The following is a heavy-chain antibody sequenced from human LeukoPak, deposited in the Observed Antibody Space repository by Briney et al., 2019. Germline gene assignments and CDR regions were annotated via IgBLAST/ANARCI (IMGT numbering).Heavy chain of an antibody. J-gene: IGHJ4*02. CDR3: ASGGPEYCTNGVCYSFAY. Sequence: GESLKISCKGSGYSFTSYWIGWVRQMPGKGLEWMGIIYPGDSDTRYSSSFQGQVTISADKSTSTAYLQWSSLKASDTAMYYCASGGPEYCTNGVCYSFAYWGQGTLVTVSS. V-gene: IGHV5-51*01. CDR1: GYSFTSYW. CDR2: IYPGDSDT. D-gene: IGHD2-8*01.